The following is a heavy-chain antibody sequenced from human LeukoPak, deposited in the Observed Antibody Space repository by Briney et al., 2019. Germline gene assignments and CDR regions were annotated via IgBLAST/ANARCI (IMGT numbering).Heavy chain of an antibody. J-gene: IGHJ4*02. Sequence: SETLSLTCTVSGGSISTYYWSWIRQPPGKGLEWIGYIYYTGSTSYNPSLKSRVTMSLDASKNQFSLELNSVTPADTAVYYCAVPMVRGVIIFDYRGQGTLVTVSS. V-gene: IGHV4-59*01. CDR1: GGSISTYY. CDR2: IYYTGST. CDR3: AVPMVRGVIIFDY. D-gene: IGHD3-10*01.